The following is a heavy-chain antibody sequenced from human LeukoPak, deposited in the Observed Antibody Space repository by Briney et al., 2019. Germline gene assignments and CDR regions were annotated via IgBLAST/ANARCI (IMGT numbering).Heavy chain of an antibody. D-gene: IGHD3-10*01. CDR2: INHSGGT. CDR1: GFTFSVNS. V-gene: IGHV4-34*01. J-gene: IGHJ4*02. CDR3: ARGVDYYGV. Sequence: GSLRLSCAASGFTFSVNSMNWVRQPPVKGLEWIGEINHSGGTNYNPSLKSRVTISVDTSKKQFSLKLSSVTAADTAVYYCARGVDYYGVWGQGTLVTVSS.